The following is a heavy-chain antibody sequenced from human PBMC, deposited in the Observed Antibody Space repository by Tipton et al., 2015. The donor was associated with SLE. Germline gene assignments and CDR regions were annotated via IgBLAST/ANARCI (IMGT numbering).Heavy chain of an antibody. CDR1: GGSLSDYY. J-gene: IGHJ4*02. V-gene: IGHV4-34*01. D-gene: IGHD2-15*01. CDR3: ARHGGGSGRLLGDQ. Sequence: LRLSCAVYGGSLSDYYWSWVRQPPGKGLEWIAEINHSGGTNYNPSLRGRTTISIDTAKNQFSLKLTSLTAADTAVYYCARHGGGSGRLLGDQWGQGTLVSVSS. CDR2: INHSGGT.